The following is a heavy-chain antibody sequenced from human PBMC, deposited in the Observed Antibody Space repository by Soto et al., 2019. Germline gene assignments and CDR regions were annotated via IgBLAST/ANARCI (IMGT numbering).Heavy chain of an antibody. V-gene: IGHV2-5*01. D-gene: IGHD3-22*01. Sequence: QITLKESGPTLVKPTQTLTLTCTFSGFSLSTSGVGVGWIRQPPGKALEWLALIYWNDDKRYSPSLKSRLTITKDTSKNQVVLTMTNMDPVDTATYYCAHRIDDSSGYYSWGFDYWGQGTLVTVSS. J-gene: IGHJ4*02. CDR3: AHRIDDSSGYYSWGFDY. CDR1: GFSLSTSGVG. CDR2: IYWNDDK.